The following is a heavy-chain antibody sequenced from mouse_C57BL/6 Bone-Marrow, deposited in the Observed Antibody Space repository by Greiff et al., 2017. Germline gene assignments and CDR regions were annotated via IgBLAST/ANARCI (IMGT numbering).Heavy chain of an antibody. CDR2: IYPTSGRT. Sequence: QVQLQQPGAELVKPGASVKMSCKASGYTFTSYWITWVKQRPGQGLEWIGDIYPTSGRTNYNEKFKSKAILTVDTPSNTAYMQLSRLTAEDSAVFYCARSGPLGRSFDYWGQGTTLTVSS. CDR3: ARSGPLGRSFDY. D-gene: IGHD4-1*01. J-gene: IGHJ2*01. CDR1: GYTFTSYW. V-gene: IGHV1-55*01.